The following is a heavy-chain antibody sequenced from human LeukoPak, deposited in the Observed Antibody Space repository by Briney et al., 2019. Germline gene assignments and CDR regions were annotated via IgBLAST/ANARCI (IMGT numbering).Heavy chain of an antibody. CDR3: ARDWTMVRGVIEY. D-gene: IGHD3-10*01. CDR2: IWYDGSNK. Sequence: GGSLRLSCAASGFTFSSYGMHWVRQAPGKGLEWVAVIWYDGSNKYYADSVKGRFTISRDNSKNTLYLQMNSLRAEDTAVYYCARDWTMVRGVIEYRGQGTLVTVSS. J-gene: IGHJ4*02. V-gene: IGHV3-33*01. CDR1: GFTFSSYG.